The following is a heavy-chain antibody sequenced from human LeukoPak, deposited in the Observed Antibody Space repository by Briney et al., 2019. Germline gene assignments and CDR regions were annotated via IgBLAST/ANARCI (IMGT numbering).Heavy chain of an antibody. V-gene: IGHV3-74*01. Sequence: PGGSLRLSCAASGFTFSSYWMHWVRRAPGKGLVWVSRINSDGSSTSYADSVKGRFTISRDNAKNTLYLQMNSLRAEDTAVYYCAAAGWSTLNFDYWGRGTLVTVSS. D-gene: IGHD6-19*01. CDR1: GFTFSSYW. CDR3: AAAGWSTLNFDY. CDR2: INSDGSST. J-gene: IGHJ4*02.